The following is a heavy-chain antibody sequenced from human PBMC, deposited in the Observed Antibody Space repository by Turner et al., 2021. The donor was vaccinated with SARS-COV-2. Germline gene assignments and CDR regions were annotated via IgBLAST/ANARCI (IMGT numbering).Heavy chain of an antibody. Sequence: EVQLLESGGGLVQPGGSLRLSCAASGFTFSSYAMSWVRQAPGKGLEWVSAISGSGGSTYYADSVKGRFTISRDNSKNTLYLQMNSLRAEDTAVYHCAKADRIMIVVVITLFDYWGQGTLVTVSS. D-gene: IGHD3-22*01. CDR1: GFTFSSYA. CDR2: ISGSGGST. V-gene: IGHV3-23*01. CDR3: AKADRIMIVVVITLFDY. J-gene: IGHJ4*02.